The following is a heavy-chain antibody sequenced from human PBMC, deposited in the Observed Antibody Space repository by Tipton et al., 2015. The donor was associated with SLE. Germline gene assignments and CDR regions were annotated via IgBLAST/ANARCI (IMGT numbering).Heavy chain of an antibody. CDR2: IYHSGST. CDR3: VRDDGAGPYYYGMDV. D-gene: IGHD1-26*01. Sequence: TLSLTCTVSGGSISSGSYYRGWIRQPPGKGLEWIGSIYHSGSTYYNPSLKSRVTILIDTSKNQFSLKLSSVTAADTAVYYCVRDDGAGPYYYGMDVWGQGTTVTVSS. J-gene: IGHJ6*02. V-gene: IGHV4-39*07. CDR1: GGSISSGSYY.